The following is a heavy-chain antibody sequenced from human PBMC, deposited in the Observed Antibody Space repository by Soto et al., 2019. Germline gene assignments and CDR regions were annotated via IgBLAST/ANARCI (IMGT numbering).Heavy chain of an antibody. CDR1: GYTFTNCG. CDR3: ARDLDGSGSYYTDY. J-gene: IGHJ4*02. V-gene: IGHV1-18*01. Sequence: GASVKVSCKASGYTFTNCGIACVRQSRGQGLEWMGWISPYKGNTHYAQKFQGRVTMTTDTSTSTAYMELRSLRSDDTAVYYCARDLDGSGSYYTDYWGQGTLVTVSS. CDR2: ISPYKGNT. D-gene: IGHD3-10*01.